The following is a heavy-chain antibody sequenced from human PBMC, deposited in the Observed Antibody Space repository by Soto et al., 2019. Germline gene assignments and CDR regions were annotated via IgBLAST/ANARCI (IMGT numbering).Heavy chain of an antibody. CDR1: GGSISDHY. J-gene: IGHJ4*02. Sequence: QVQLQESGPGLVKPSETLALTCTVSGGSISDHYWSWIRQSPGRGLEWLGYVYYTGRTTYSPSLKGRLTVSVATSKNHFSLKLRSVTAADTDVYYCACNAETSGSSYYFDFWCQGALVTVSS. D-gene: IGHD6-19*01. CDR2: VYYTGRT. V-gene: IGHV4-59*11. CDR3: ACNAETSGSSYYFDF.